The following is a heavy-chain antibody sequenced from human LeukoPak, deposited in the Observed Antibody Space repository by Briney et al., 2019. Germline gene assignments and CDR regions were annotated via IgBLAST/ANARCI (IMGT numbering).Heavy chain of an antibody. Sequence: SETLSLTCIVSGGSIIIDNYYWAWIRQPPGKGLEWIGSAHYSGDAYYNPSLKSRVTISVDTSNNQFSLKLNSVTAADTAMYYCARGSDYVWGTWGQGTLVTVSS. CDR3: ARGSDYVWGT. J-gene: IGHJ5*02. CDR1: GGSIIIDNYY. D-gene: IGHD3-16*01. CDR2: AHYSGDA. V-gene: IGHV4-39*07.